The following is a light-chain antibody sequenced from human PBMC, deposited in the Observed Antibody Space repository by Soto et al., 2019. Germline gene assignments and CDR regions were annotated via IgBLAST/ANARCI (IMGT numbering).Light chain of an antibody. CDR2: AAS. Sequence: AIRMTQSPSSLSASTGDRVTIPCRASQDVSGYVAWYQQKPGRAPNLLVYAASTLQAGVPSRFSGSASGTEFTLTITCLQSEDYATYFCQQYHTQATFGQGAKVDIK. CDR3: QQYHTQAT. V-gene: IGKV1-8*01. J-gene: IGKJ1*01. CDR1: QDVSGY.